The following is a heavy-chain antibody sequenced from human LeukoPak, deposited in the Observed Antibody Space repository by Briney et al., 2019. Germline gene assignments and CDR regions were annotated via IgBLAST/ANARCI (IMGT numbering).Heavy chain of an antibody. CDR2: ISAYNGNT. J-gene: IGHJ4*02. CDR3: ARAGDIVVVPAATQFDY. V-gene: IGHV1-18*04. D-gene: IGHD2-2*01. Sequence: ASVKVSCKASGYTFTSYGISWVRQAPGQGLEWMGWISAYNGNTNYAQKLQGRVTMTTDTSTSTAYMELRSLRSDDTAVYYRARAGDIVVVPAATQFDYWGQGTLVTVSS. CDR1: GYTFTSYG.